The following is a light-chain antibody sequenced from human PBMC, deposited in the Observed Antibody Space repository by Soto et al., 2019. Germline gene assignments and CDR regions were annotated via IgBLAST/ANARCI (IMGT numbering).Light chain of an antibody. CDR3: QQYNKGSPWT. V-gene: IGKV3-15*01. Sequence: ILMTLSPSTXSLKKKQRAPLPWRDSQSVSRNLAWYKKKHGKDTXLXXXGASTRDNGIQAGFSGSGSGKEFTLTISSLQYEDFEGYYCQQYNKGSPWTFGHGTKVDI. CDR1: QSVSRN. J-gene: IGKJ1*01. CDR2: GAS.